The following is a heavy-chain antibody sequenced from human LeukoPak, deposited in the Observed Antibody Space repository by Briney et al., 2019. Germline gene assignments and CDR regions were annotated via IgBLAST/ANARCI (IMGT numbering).Heavy chain of an antibody. D-gene: IGHD6-6*01. CDR3: ARVEYSSSSGGNWFDP. J-gene: IGHJ5*02. V-gene: IGHV4-31*03. CDR2: IYYSGST. Sequence: SETLSLTCTVSSGSISSGGYYWSWIRQHPGKGLEWIGYIYYSGSTYYNPSLKSRVTISVDTSKNQFSLKLSSVTAADTAVYYCARVEYSSSSGGNWFDPWGQGTLVTVSS. CDR1: SGSISSGGYY.